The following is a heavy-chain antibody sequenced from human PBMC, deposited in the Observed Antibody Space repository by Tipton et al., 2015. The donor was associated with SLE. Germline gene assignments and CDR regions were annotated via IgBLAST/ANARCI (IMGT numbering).Heavy chain of an antibody. J-gene: IGHJ4*02. CDR1: GGSFSGYY. Sequence: TLSLTCAVYGGSFSGYYWSWIRHPPGKGLEWIGEINHSGSTNYNPSLKSRVTISVDTSKNQFSLKLSSVTAADTAVYYCARRGVDTAMAYDFDYWGQGTLVTVSS. CDR3: ARRGVDTAMAYDFDY. CDR2: INHSGST. V-gene: IGHV4-34*01. D-gene: IGHD5-18*01.